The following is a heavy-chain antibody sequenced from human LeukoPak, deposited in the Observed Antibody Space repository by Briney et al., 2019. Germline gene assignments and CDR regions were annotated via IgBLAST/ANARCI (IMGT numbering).Heavy chain of an antibody. J-gene: IGHJ4*02. Sequence: GGSLRLSCAASGFTFDDYAMHWVRQAPGKGLEWVSGISWNSGSIGYADSVKGRFTISRDNAKNSPYLQMNSLRAEDTALYYCAKGGVVVPNRGFDYWGQGTLVTVAS. CDR1: GFTFDDYA. D-gene: IGHD3-22*01. V-gene: IGHV3-9*01. CDR2: ISWNSGSI. CDR3: AKGGVVVPNRGFDY.